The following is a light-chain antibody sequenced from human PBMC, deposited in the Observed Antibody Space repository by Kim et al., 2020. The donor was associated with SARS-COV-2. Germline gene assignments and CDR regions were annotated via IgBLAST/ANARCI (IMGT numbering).Light chain of an antibody. J-gene: IGKJ4*01. V-gene: IGKV3-20*01. CDR1: QSVSSGY. CDR3: QQYDSPPLT. Sequence: EIVLTQSPGTLSLSPGERVTLSCRASQSVSSGYLAWYQQKPGQAPRLLNYGASNRATGIPDRFSGSGSGTDFTLTISRLEPEDFAVYYCQQYDSPPLTFGGGTKVDIK. CDR2: GAS.